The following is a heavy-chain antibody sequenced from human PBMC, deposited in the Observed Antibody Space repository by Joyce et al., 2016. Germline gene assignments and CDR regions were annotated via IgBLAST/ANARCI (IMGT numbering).Heavy chain of an antibody. CDR2: IYSGGDT. V-gene: IGHV3-53*01. CDR1: GFTVSNNY. Sequence: EVQLVESGGGLIQPGGSPRLSCAASGFTVSNNYMTWVRQAPGKGLEWVSCIYSGGDTYYADSVKGRFTISRDKNTLYLQMNSLRVEDTAVYYCARVPGFHWGQGTLVTVSS. CDR3: ARVPGFH. J-gene: IGHJ4*02.